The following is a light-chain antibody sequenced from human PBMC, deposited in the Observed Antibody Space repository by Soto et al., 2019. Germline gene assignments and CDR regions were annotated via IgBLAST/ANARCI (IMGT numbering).Light chain of an antibody. V-gene: IGLV1-40*01. CDR2: GNS. Sequence: QSVLTQPPSVSGAPGQRVTISCTGSSSNIGAGYDVHWYQQLPGTAPKLLIYGNSNRPSGVPDRFYGSKSGTSASLAITGLQAEDEADYYCQSYDSSLSGSKPKFPENVVFGGGTKVTVL. J-gene: IGLJ2*01. CDR3: QSYDSSLSGSKPKFPENVV. CDR1: SSNIGAGYD.